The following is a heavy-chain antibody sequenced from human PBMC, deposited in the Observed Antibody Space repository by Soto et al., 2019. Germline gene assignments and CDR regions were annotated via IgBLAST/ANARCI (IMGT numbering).Heavy chain of an antibody. CDR2: TYYRSKWYN. D-gene: IGHD5-18*01. J-gene: IGHJ4*02. Sequence: SQTLSLTCAISGDSVSSNSAAWNWIRQPPSRGLEWLGRTYYRSKWYNDYAVSVQSRIIINPDTSKNQFSLQLNSVTPEDTAVYYCVRDPEFTHGYDYWGQGTLVTVSS. CDR3: VRDPEFTHGYDY. V-gene: IGHV6-1*01. CDR1: GDSVSSNSAA.